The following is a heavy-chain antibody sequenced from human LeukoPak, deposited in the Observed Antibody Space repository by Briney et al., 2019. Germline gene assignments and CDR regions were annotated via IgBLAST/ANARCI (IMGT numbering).Heavy chain of an antibody. CDR2: IYYSGST. J-gene: IGHJ4*02. V-gene: IGHV4-39*01. CDR3: ARHDCSSTSCYADY. Sequence: SETLSLTCTVSGGSISSRSYYWGWIRQPPGKVLEWIGTIYYSGSTYYNPSLKSRVTISVDTSKNQFSLKLSSVTAADTAVYYCARHDCSSTSCYADYWGQGTLVTVSS. CDR1: GGSISSRSYY. D-gene: IGHD2-2*01.